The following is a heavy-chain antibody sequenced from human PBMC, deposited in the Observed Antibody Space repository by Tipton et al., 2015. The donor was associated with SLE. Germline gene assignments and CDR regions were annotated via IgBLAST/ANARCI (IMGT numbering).Heavy chain of an antibody. J-gene: IGHJ5*02. Sequence: TLSLTCAVSGGSISSGGYSWSWIRQPPGKGLEWIGYIYHSGSTYYNPSLKSRVTISVDRSKNQFSLKLSSVTAADTAVYYCARSYCSGGSCYENWFDPWGQGTLVTASS. CDR3: ARSYCSGGSCYENWFDP. CDR1: GGSISSGGYS. D-gene: IGHD2-15*01. CDR2: IYHSGST. V-gene: IGHV4-30-2*01.